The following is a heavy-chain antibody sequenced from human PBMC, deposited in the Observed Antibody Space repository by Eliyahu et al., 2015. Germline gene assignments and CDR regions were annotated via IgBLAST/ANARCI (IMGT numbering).Heavy chain of an antibody. D-gene: IGHD3-10*02. CDR3: AADLPETMSDAFDI. CDR1: GXTFSSSS. Sequence: QMQLVQSGPEVXKPGTSVKVSCKASGXTFSSSSVQWVRQARGQRLEWIGWIVVGSGNTNTAQRFQGRVTISRDMSTSTAYLELSSLRSEDTAVYYCAADLPETMSDAFDIWGLGTMVTVSS. J-gene: IGHJ3*02. V-gene: IGHV1-58*01. CDR2: IVVGSGNT.